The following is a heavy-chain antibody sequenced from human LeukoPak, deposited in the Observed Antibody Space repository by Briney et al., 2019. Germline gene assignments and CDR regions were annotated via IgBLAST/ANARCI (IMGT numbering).Heavy chain of an antibody. CDR1: GGSISGSY. Sequence: PSETLSLTCTVSGGSISGSYWSWIRQPPGKGLEWIGEINHSGSTNYNPSLKSRVTISVDTSKNQFSLKLSSVTAADTAVYYCARDPYLNWFDPWGQGTLVTVSS. J-gene: IGHJ5*02. CDR2: INHSGST. CDR3: ARDPYLNWFDP. V-gene: IGHV4-34*01.